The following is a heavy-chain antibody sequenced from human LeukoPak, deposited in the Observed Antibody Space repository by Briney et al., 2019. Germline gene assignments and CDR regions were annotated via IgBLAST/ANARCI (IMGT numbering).Heavy chain of an antibody. V-gene: IGHV1-2*02. J-gene: IGHJ4*02. Sequence: ASVKVSCKASGYTLTNYYMHWVRQAPGLGFEWMGWINPKSGGTSYPQKFQGRLTMTRDTSISTAYMELSRLRSDDTAVYYCATDITALDYWGQGTLVTVSS. D-gene: IGHD3-10*01. CDR2: INPKSGGT. CDR3: ATDITALDY. CDR1: GYTLTNYY.